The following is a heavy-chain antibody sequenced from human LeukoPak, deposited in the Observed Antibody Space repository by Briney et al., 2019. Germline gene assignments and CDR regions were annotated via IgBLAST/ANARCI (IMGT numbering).Heavy chain of an antibody. CDR2: IYSGGST. Sequence: GGSLRLSCEAAGSSFRDYPMGWVRRAPGKGLEWVSVIYSGGSTYYADSVKGRFTISRDNSKNTLYLQMNSLRAEDTAVYYCAREMDYWGQGTLVTVSS. CDR1: GSSFRDYP. CDR3: AREMDY. V-gene: IGHV3-53*01. J-gene: IGHJ4*02.